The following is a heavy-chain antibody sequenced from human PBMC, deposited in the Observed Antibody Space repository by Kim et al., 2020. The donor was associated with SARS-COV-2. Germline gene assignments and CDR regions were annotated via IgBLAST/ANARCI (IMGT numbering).Heavy chain of an antibody. J-gene: IGHJ3*02. CDR3: AREVSSRYYGSGSGAFDI. CDR1: GGSISSGSYY. D-gene: IGHD3-10*01. V-gene: IGHV4-61*02. Sequence: SETLSLTCTVSGGSISSGSYYWSWIRQPAGKGLEWIGRIYTSGSTNYNPSLKSRVTISVDTSKNQFSLKLSSVTAADTAVYYCAREVSSRYYGSGSGAFDIWGQGTMVTVSS. CDR2: IYTSGST.